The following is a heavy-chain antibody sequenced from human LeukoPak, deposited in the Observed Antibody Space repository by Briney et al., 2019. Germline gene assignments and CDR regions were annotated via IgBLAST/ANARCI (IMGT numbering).Heavy chain of an antibody. CDR2: IYYDANT. CDR1: GDSLRDYY. V-gene: IGHV4-59*01. J-gene: IGHJ5*01. CDR3: ARGRFGSPPGCFDS. Sequence: SETLSLTCTVSGDSLRDYYWNWIRQTPEKGLEWLGYIYYDANTRSTPSLKSRVTLSVDTSRNQFSLNLTSVTAADSAVYFCARGRFGSPPGCFDSWGQGTLVTVSP. D-gene: IGHD3-10*01.